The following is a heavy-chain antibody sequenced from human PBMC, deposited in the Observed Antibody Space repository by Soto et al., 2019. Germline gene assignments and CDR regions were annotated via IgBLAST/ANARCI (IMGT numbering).Heavy chain of an antibody. CDR3: ATGDCSGGSCWGNFVRY. CDR2: INAGNGNT. Sequence: ASVKVSCKASGYTFTSYAMHWVRQAPGQRLEWMGWINAGNGNTKYSQKFQGRVTITRDTSASTAYMELSSLRSEDTAVYYCATGDCSGGSCWGNFVRYWGQGTLVTVSS. J-gene: IGHJ4*02. V-gene: IGHV1-3*01. CDR1: GYTFTSYA. D-gene: IGHD2-15*01.